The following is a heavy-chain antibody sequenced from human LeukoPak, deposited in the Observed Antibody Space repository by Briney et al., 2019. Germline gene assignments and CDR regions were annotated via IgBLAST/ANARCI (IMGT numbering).Heavy chain of an antibody. Sequence: GGSLRLSCAASGFTFSSYSMNWVRQTPGKGLEWVSSISSSSSYIYYADSVKGRFTISRDNSKNMVYLQMNSLSSEDTAVYYCAKGDRAVVPPAFDVWGQGTMLTVSP. CDR3: AKGDRAVVPPAFDV. J-gene: IGHJ3*01. D-gene: IGHD4-23*01. V-gene: IGHV3-21*01. CDR2: ISSSSSYI. CDR1: GFTFSSYS.